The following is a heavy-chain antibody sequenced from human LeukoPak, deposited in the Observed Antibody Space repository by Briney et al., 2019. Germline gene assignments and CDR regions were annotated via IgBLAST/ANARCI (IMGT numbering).Heavy chain of an antibody. V-gene: IGHV4-39*07. D-gene: IGHD4-23*01. J-gene: IGHJ6*02. CDR3: AREFGVVRHGGPSSGMDV. Sequence: PSETLSLTCTVSGGSISSSSYYWGWIRQPPGKGLEWIGSIYYSGSTYYKPSLKTRVTISVDTSKNQYSLNLNSVAAADTAVYFCAREFGVVRHGGPSSGMDVWGQGTTLIVSS. CDR1: GGSISSSSYY. CDR2: IYYSGST.